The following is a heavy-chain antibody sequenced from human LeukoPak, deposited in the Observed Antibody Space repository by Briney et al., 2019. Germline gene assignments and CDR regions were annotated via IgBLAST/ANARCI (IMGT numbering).Heavy chain of an antibody. CDR2: MNPNSGNT. CDR1: GYTFTSYD. J-gene: IGHJ5*02. D-gene: IGHD2-2*01. CDR3: ARDIVVVPAAKGSNWFDP. V-gene: IGHV1-18*01. Sequence: ASVKVSCKASGYTFTSYDINWVRQATGQGLEWMGWMNPNSGNTNYAQKLQGRVTMTTDTSTSTAYMELRSLRSDDTAVYYCARDIVVVPAAKGSNWFDPWGQGTLATVSS.